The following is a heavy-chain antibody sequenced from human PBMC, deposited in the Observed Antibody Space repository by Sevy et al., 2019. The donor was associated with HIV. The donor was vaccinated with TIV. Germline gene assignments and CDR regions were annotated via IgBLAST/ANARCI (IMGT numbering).Heavy chain of an antibody. CDR1: GGSISSSSYY. CDR3: ARLQGGWFDP. Sequence: SETLSLTCTVSGGSISSSSYYWGWIRQPPGKGLEGIGGIFYSWSTNYNPSLKSRVTISVDTSKNQFSLKLSSVTAADTAVYYCARLQGGWFDPWGQGTLVTVSS. CDR2: IFYSWST. V-gene: IGHV4-39*01. J-gene: IGHJ5*02.